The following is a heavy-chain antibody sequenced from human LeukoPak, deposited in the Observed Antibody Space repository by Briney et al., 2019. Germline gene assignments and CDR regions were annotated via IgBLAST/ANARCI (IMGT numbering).Heavy chain of an antibody. Sequence: GGSLRLSCVASGFTFSRYWMSWVRQVPRKGLEWVANIKQGGGEIYYVDSVKGRITISRDNSRNTLFLQMNGLRAEDTAVYYCAKDLDSSSSAPDYWGQGTLVTVSS. CDR1: GFTFSRYW. V-gene: IGHV3-7*03. J-gene: IGHJ4*02. CDR3: AKDLDSSSSAPDY. D-gene: IGHD6-6*01. CDR2: IKQGGGEI.